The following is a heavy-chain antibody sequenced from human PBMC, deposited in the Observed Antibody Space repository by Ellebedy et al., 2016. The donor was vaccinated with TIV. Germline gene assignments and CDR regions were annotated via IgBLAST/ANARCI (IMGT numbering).Heavy chain of an antibody. D-gene: IGHD3-9*01. CDR3: ARDAGYYRFDP. Sequence: AASVKVSCKASGYTLTTYAIHWVRQAPGQGLEWMGWINTNTGNPTYVQGFTGRFVFSLDTSVSTAYLQINSLKSEDTAVYYCARDAGYYRFDPWGQGTLVTVSA. CDR1: GYTLTTYA. V-gene: IGHV7-4-1*02. J-gene: IGHJ5*02. CDR2: INTNTGNP.